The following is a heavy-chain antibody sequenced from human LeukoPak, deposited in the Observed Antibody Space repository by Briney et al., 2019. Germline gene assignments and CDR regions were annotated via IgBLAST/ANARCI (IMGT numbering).Heavy chain of an antibody. CDR1: GGSFSGYY. CDR3: ARHSVWFGEAALDY. V-gene: IGHV4-34*01. CDR2: INHSGST. Sequence: SEALSLTCAVYGGSFSGYYWSWIRQPPGKGLEWIGEINHSGSTNYNPSLKSRVTISVDTSKNQFSLKLSSVTAADTAVYYCARHSVWFGEAALDYWGQGTLVTVSS. D-gene: IGHD3-10*01. J-gene: IGHJ4*02.